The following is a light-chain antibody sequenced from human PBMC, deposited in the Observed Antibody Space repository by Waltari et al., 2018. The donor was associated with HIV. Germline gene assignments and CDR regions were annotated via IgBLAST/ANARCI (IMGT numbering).Light chain of an antibody. Sequence: SSHLPQPPPLSAPPGQTASITFSAAATPTQYPNSYQQKPGQAPILIIYKDTERPSGIPERFSGSASGTTVTLNISGVQAEDEADYHCQSADSSGAYWVFGGGTRLTVL. CDR1: ATPTQY. J-gene: IGLJ3*02. CDR2: KDT. CDR3: QSADSSGAYWV. V-gene: IGLV3-25*03.